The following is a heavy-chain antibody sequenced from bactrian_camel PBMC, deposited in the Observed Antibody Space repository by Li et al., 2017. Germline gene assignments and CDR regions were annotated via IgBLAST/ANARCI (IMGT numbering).Heavy chain of an antibody. J-gene: IGHJ4*01. CDR3: AADPLSQVCQGGYFY. D-gene: IGHD2*01. Sequence: HVQLVESGGGSVQAGGSLRLSCAASGYTPSSACMGWFRQSPGKEREEVAGVDSNENTRYADAVAGRFTISKDNANNVLYLHMNNLKPEDTAKYYCAADPLSQVCQGGYFYYGQGTRVTVS. V-gene: IGHV3S53*01. CDR1: GYTPSSAC. CDR2: VDSNENT.